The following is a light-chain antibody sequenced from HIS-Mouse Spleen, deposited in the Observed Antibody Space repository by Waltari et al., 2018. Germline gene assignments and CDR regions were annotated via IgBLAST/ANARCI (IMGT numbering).Light chain of an antibody. CDR1: QGISSY. V-gene: IGKV1-8*01. Sequence: LRMTQSPSSLSASTGDRVTITWRASQGISSYLAWFQQKPGKAPKLLIYAASTLQSGVPSRFSGSGSGTDFARTISCLQSEDFATYYCQQYYSYPFTFGPGTKVDIK. CDR2: AAS. CDR3: QQYYSYPFT. J-gene: IGKJ3*01.